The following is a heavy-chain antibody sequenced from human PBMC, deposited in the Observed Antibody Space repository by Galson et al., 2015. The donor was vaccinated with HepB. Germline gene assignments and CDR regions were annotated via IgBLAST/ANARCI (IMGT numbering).Heavy chain of an antibody. J-gene: IGHJ6*02. V-gene: IGHV1-69-2*01. CDR3: ATARLAVAGRNRPGWDYYGMDV. D-gene: IGHD6-19*01. CDR1: GYTFTDYY. CDR2: VDPEDGET. Sequence: VKVSCKVSGYTFTDYYMHWVQQAPGKGLEWMGLVDPEDGETIYAEKFQGRVTITADTSTDTAYMELSSLRSEDTAVYYCATARLAVAGRNRPGWDYYGMDVWGQGTTVTVSS.